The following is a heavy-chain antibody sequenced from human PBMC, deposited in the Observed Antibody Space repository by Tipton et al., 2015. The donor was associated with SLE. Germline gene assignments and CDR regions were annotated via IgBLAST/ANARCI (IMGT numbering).Heavy chain of an antibody. Sequence: SLRLSCAASGFTFSSYAMSWVRQAPGKGLEWVSAISGSGGSTYYADSVKGRFTISRDNSKNTLYLQMNSLRAEDTAVYYCAKGPVGGSFLSYFQHWGQGTLVTVFS. J-gene: IGHJ1*01. CDR2: ISGSGGST. CDR3: AKGPVGGSFLSYFQH. D-gene: IGHD1-26*01. V-gene: IGHV3-23*01. CDR1: GFTFSSYA.